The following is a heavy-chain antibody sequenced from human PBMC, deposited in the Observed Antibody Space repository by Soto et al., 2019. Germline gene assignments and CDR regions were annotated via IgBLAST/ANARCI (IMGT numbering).Heavy chain of an antibody. Sequence: QLQLQESGPGLVKPSETLSLTCAVSGGSISSSNFYWGWFRQSPGKGLVWIGSIRFGGSTYYSPSLESRVTISIDTSKNQFSLNVNSVTAADTAVYYCAKDASCYSCGAWGQGVLVTVAS. J-gene: IGHJ4*02. CDR2: IRFGGST. D-gene: IGHD2-15*01. V-gene: IGHV4-39*01. CDR3: AKDASCYSCGA. CDR1: GGSISSSNFY.